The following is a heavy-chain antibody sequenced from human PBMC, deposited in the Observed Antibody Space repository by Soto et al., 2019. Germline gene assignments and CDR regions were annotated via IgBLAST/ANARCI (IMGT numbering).Heavy chain of an antibody. J-gene: IGHJ2*01. CDR1: GYTFTTYA. D-gene: IGHD6-19*01. CDR2: VSTYNGNA. CDR3: GRVPSGWYGPEYFDL. Sequence: QVQLVQSGAEVKKPGASVKVSCKASGYTFTTYAISWVRQAPGQGLEWMGWVSTYNGNANYAQKLQDRVTMTTDTSTSTAYMELRGLRSDDTAVYYCGRVPSGWYGPEYFDLWGHGTLVTVAS. V-gene: IGHV1-18*01.